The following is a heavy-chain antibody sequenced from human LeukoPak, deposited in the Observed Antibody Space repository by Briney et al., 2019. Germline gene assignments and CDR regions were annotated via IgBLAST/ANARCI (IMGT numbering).Heavy chain of an antibody. J-gene: IGHJ4*02. D-gene: IGHD3-22*01. CDR2: INPSDGST. CDR3: EVVPNY. Sequence: GASVKVSCKASGYTFTSYYMQWVRQAPGQGLEWVGIINPSDGSTSSAQKFQGRVNMTRDTSTSTVYMELSSLKSEDTAVYYCEVVPNYWGQGTLVTVSS. CDR1: GYTFTSYY. V-gene: IGHV1-46*01.